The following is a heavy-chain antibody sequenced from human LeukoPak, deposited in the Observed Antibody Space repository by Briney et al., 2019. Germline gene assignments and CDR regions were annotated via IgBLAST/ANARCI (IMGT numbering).Heavy chain of an antibody. J-gene: IGHJ4*02. CDR3: ARYATVAAHRDFDY. D-gene: IGHD6-19*01. CDR1: GFTFSSYE. CDR2: ISRSSSTI. Sequence: GGSLRLSCAASGFTFSSYEMNWVRQAPGKGLEWVSYISRSSSTIFYADSVKGRFTISRDNAKNSLYLQMNSLRAEDTALYYCARYATVAAHRDFDYWGQGTLVTVSS. V-gene: IGHV3-48*01.